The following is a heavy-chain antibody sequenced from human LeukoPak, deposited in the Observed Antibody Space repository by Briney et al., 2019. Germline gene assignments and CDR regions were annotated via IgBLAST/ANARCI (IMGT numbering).Heavy chain of an antibody. CDR3: ARGGMVRGVIKKAIGQYYFDY. D-gene: IGHD3-10*01. V-gene: IGHV4-61*10. CDR1: GDSVTNPLSY. CDR2: IYLTDNT. J-gene: IGHJ4*02. Sequence: PSETLSLTCTVSGDSVTNPLSYWSWIRQSAGKGLEWIGRIYLTDNTNYNPSLAGRVTMSVDTSTNQFSLKLSSVTAADTAVYYCARGGMVRGVIKKAIGQYYFDYWGQGTLVTVSS.